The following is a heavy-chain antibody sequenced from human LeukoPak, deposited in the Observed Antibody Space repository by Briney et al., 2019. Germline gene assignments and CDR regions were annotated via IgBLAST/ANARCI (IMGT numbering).Heavy chain of an antibody. CDR1: GFTFGSYG. V-gene: IGHV3-23*01. Sequence: SGGSLRLSCAASGFTFGSYGMSWVRQAPGKGLEWVTGISGSGGSTYYADSVKGRFTISRDNSKNTLHLQMNSLRAEDTAIYYCAKRYCTSSSCSFFDYWGQGTLVTVSS. D-gene: IGHD2-2*01. CDR2: ISGSGGST. J-gene: IGHJ4*02. CDR3: AKRYCTSSSCSFFDY.